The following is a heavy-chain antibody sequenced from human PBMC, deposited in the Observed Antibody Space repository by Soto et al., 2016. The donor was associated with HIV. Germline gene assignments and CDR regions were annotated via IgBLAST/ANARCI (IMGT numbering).Heavy chain of an antibody. V-gene: IGHV3-66*01. Sequence: EVQLVESGEAWSSRGSLRLSCAASGFVVSGNYMGWVRQSPVKGLEWVSLIYTGDTTYYADSVKGRFTISRDYSKNTLDLQMNSLRAEDTAVYYCARVLGVTIDYWGQGTLVTVSS. CDR3: ARVLGVTIDY. D-gene: IGHD3-16*01. CDR1: GFVVSGNY. CDR2: IYTGDTT. J-gene: IGHJ4*02.